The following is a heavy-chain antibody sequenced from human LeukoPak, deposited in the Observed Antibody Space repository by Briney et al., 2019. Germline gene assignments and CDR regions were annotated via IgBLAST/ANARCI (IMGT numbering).Heavy chain of an antibody. V-gene: IGHV1-2*02. CDR1: GYTFTGYY. CDR2: INPNSGGT. J-gene: IGHJ3*02. Sequence: GASVKVSCKASGYTFTGYYMHWVRQAPGQGLEWMGWINPNSGGTNYAQKFQGRVTMTRDTSISTAYMELSRLRSDDTAVYYCARGNTIFGVVIRLYAFDIWGQGTMVTVSS. CDR3: ARGNTIFGVVIRLYAFDI. D-gene: IGHD3-3*01.